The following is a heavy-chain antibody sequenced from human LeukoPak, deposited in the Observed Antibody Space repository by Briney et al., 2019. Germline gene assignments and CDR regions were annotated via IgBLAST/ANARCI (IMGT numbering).Heavy chain of an antibody. CDR2: ISSSSSTI. V-gene: IGHV3-48*01. D-gene: IGHD3-10*01. J-gene: IGHJ4*02. CDR3: ARAQKGLLWFGELLK. Sequence: GGSLRLSCAASGFTFSSYSMNWVRQAPGKGLEWVSYISSSSSTIYYADSVKGRFTISRNNAKNSLYLQMNSLRAEDTAVYYCARAQKGLLWFGELLKWGQGTLVTVSS. CDR1: GFTFSSYS.